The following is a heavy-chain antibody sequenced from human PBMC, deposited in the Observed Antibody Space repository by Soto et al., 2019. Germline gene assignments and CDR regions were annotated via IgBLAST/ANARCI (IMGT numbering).Heavy chain of an antibody. V-gene: IGHV4-59*08. CDR3: ARRSGYCSGGSCYVAFDI. CDR2: FHYSGST. Sequence: ASGTLSLTRTFSGDSMGSYFWSWIRQPPGKGLEWIGYFHYSGSTNYNPSLKSRVTISVDTSKNHFSLIVSSVTAADTAVFYFARRSGYCSGGSCYVAFDIWGQGTVVTVSS. J-gene: IGHJ3*02. D-gene: IGHD2-15*01. CDR1: GDSMGSYF.